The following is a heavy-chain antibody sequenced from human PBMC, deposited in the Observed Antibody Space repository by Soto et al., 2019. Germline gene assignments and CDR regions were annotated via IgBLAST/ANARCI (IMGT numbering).Heavy chain of an antibody. J-gene: IGHJ4*02. Sequence: GGSLRLSCAASGFTFSSYAMHWVRQAPGKGLEWVAVISYDGSNKYYADSVKGRFTISRDNSKNTLYLQMNSLRAEDTAVYYCARDQDNWESTWLFDYWGQGTLVTVAS. CDR3: ARDQDNWESTWLFDY. D-gene: IGHD1-20*01. V-gene: IGHV3-30-3*01. CDR1: GFTFSSYA. CDR2: ISYDGSNK.